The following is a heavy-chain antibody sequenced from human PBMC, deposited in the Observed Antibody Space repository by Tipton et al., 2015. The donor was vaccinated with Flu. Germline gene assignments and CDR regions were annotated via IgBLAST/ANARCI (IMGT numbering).Heavy chain of an antibody. J-gene: IGHJ5*02. V-gene: IGHV3-49*04. D-gene: IGHD2-2*01. CDR3: TRHQYAVNWFDP. CDR2: IRTKAYGATT. CDR1: GFSFGDYT. Sequence: VQLVQSGGGLVQPGRSLRLSCTASGFSFGDYTISWVRQAPGKGLEWAALIRTKAYGATTEYAASVKGRFTTSRDDSKSIAYLQMNSLITDDTAMYYCTRHQYAVNWFDPWGQGTLLTVSS.